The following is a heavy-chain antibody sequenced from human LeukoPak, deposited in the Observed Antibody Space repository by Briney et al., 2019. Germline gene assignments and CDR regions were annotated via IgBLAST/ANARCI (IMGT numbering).Heavy chain of an antibody. J-gene: IGHJ4*02. CDR2: MNSDGSTT. Sequence: QAGGSLRLSCAASGFTFSNYWMHWVRHAPGKGLVWVSRMNSDGSTTNYADSVKGRFTISRDNAKNTLYLQINSLTAEDTAVYYCTRGGSGSYYPYWGQGTLVTVSS. CDR3: TRGGSGSYYPY. V-gene: IGHV3-74*01. D-gene: IGHD3-10*01. CDR1: GFTFSNYW.